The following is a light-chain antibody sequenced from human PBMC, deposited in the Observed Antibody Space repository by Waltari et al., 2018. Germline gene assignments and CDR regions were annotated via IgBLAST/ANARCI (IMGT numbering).Light chain of an antibody. CDR2: EVS. CDR1: SSDVGNYNL. V-gene: IGLV2-23*02. CDR3: CSYAGSSSLPYV. Sequence: QSALTQPASVSGSPGQSITISCTGTSSDVGNYNLVSWYQRLPGRAPQRMMYEVSKRRSGVSNRFCGYKSGNTAYLTISGLQVGHEADYCCCSYAGSSSLPYVCGSGTKVTVL. J-gene: IGLJ1*01.